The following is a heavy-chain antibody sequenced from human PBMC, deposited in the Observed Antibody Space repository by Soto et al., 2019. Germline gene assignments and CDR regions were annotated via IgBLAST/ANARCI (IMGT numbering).Heavy chain of an antibody. CDR1: GFTFSSYA. Sequence: VGSLRLSCAASGFTFSSYAMHWVRQAPGKGLEWVSSISSSSSYIYYADSVKGRFTISRDNAKNSLYLQMNSLRAEDTAVYYCARDGYCSGGSCYADAFDIWGQGTMVTVSS. D-gene: IGHD2-15*01. V-gene: IGHV3-21*01. CDR2: ISSSSSYI. J-gene: IGHJ3*02. CDR3: ARDGYCSGGSCYADAFDI.